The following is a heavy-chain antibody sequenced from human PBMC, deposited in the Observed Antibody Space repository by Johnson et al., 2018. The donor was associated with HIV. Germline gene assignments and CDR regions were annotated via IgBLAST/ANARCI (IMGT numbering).Heavy chain of an antibody. CDR1: GFIFSDYY. J-gene: IGHJ3*02. CDR2: ISSSGSTI. V-gene: IGHV3-11*04. D-gene: IGHD6-19*01. Sequence: QVQLVESGGGLVKPGGSLRLSCAASGFIFSDYYMSWIRQAPGKGLEWVSYISSSGSTIYYADSVKGRFTISRDNAKNSLYLQMNSLTPEATAVYYCARDHGWSRGWLFDAFDIWGQGTMVTVSS. CDR3: ARDHGWSRGWLFDAFDI.